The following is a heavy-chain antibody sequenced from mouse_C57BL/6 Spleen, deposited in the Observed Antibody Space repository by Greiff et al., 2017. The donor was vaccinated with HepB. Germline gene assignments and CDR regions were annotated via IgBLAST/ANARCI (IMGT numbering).Heavy chain of an antibody. Sequence: VQLQQSGPELVKPGASVKIPCKASGYTFTDYNMDWVKQSHGKSLEWIGDINPNNGGTIYNQKFKGKATLTVDKSSSTAYMELRSLTSEDTAVYYCARGPGGGYGSSPYWYFDVGGTGTTVTVSS. V-gene: IGHV1-18*01. CDR3: ARGPGGGYGSSPYWYFDV. J-gene: IGHJ1*03. D-gene: IGHD1-1*01. CDR1: GYTFTDYN. CDR2: INPNNGGT.